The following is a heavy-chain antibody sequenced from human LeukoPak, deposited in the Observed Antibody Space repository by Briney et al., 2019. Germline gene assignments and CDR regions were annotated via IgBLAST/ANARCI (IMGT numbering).Heavy chain of an antibody. CDR2: IYSGGST. Sequence: GGSLRLSCAASGFTVSSKYMSWVRQAPGKGLEWVSVIYSGGSTYYADSVKGRFTISRDNSNNRLYLQMNSLTAEDTAVYYCARNWADAESLRYYYFGMDVWGQGTTVTVSS. D-gene: IGHD7-27*01. CDR1: GFTVSSKY. V-gene: IGHV3-53*01. CDR3: ARNWADAESLRYYYFGMDV. J-gene: IGHJ6*02.